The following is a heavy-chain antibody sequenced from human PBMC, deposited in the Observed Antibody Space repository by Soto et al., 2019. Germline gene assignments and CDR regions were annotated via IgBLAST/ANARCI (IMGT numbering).Heavy chain of an antibody. CDR3: ARDYQTYDFWSGYYSGYYGMDV. Sequence: SVKVSCKASGYTFTNYEINWVRQAPGQGHEWMGGIIPIFGTTNYAQKFQGRVTVTADKSTSTAYMEVSSLRFEDTAVYYCARDYQTYDFWSGYYSGYYGMDVWGQGTTVTVSS. J-gene: IGHJ6*02. V-gene: IGHV1-69*06. CDR1: GYTFTNYE. CDR2: IIPIFGTT. D-gene: IGHD3-3*01.